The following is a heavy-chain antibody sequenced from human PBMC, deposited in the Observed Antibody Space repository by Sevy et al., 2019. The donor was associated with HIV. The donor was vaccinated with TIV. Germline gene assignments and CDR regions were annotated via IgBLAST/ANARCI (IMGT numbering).Heavy chain of an antibody. CDR1: GFSFDSYG. J-gene: IGHJ6*03. Sequence: GGSLRLSCAVSGFSFDSYGMTWVRQAPGKGLEWVSGISGSGTRTYYADSVKGRFIISRDNSKNTLYLQMNSLRSEDSAIYYWGKGGGGHYDPDEIGYYFYYYNMDVWGKGTTVTVSS. CDR2: ISGSGTRT. D-gene: IGHD3-22*01. CDR3: GKGGGGHYDPDEIGYYFYYYNMDV. V-gene: IGHV3-23*01.